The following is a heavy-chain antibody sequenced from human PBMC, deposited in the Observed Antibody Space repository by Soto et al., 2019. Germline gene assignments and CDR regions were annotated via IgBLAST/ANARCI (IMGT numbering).Heavy chain of an antibody. Sequence: GGSLRLSCAASGFIFSSYGMHWVRQAPGKGLEWVAGISYDGSNKYYADSVKGRITISRDNSKNTLYLQMNSLRAEDTAVYYCATEYYDILTGYFKSGFDYWGQGTLVTVSS. D-gene: IGHD3-9*01. CDR2: ISYDGSNK. CDR1: GFIFSSYG. CDR3: ATEYYDILTGYFKSGFDY. J-gene: IGHJ4*02. V-gene: IGHV3-30*03.